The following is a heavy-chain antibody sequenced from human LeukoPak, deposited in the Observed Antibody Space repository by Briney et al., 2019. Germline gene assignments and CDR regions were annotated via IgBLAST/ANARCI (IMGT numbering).Heavy chain of an antibody. D-gene: IGHD3-10*01. CDR2: IYPGDPGT. Sequence: GASLQISCKGSGYSFTSYWIGWVRPLPGKGLEWMGIIYPGDPGTRYSPSFQGQVTISADKSISTAYLQWSSLKASDTAMYYCARHLEGGVPHFDYWGQGTLVTVSS. V-gene: IGHV5-51*01. J-gene: IGHJ4*02. CDR3: ARHLEGGVPHFDY. CDR1: GYSFTSYW.